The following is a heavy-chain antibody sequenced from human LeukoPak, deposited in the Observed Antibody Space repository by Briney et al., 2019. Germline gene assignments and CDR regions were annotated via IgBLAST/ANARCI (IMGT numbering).Heavy chain of an antibody. D-gene: IGHD3/OR15-3a*01. V-gene: IGHV4-59*01. Sequence: SETLSLTCTVSGGSLSSYYWSWIRQPPGKGLEWIGYFYFTGSTNYNPSLKSRVTISVDPSKNQFSLKLSSVTAADTAVYYCARVRRTGWHLDLWGRGTLVTVSS. CDR2: FYFTGST. CDR1: GGSLSSYY. J-gene: IGHJ2*01. CDR3: ARVRRTGWHLDL.